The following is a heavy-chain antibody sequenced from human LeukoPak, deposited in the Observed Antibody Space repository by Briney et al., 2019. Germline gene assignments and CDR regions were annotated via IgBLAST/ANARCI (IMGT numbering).Heavy chain of an antibody. J-gene: IGHJ4*02. CDR2: ISSSSSYI. CDR1: GFTFSSYS. CDR3: ARHLSGVTGYTYGRGIDY. V-gene: IGHV3-21*01. Sequence: GGSLRLSCAASGFTFSSYSMNWVRQAPGKGLEWVSSISSSSSYIYYADSVKGRFTISRDNAKTSLYLQMISLRAEDTAVYYCARHLSGVTGYTYGRGIDYWGQGTLVTVSS. D-gene: IGHD5-18*01.